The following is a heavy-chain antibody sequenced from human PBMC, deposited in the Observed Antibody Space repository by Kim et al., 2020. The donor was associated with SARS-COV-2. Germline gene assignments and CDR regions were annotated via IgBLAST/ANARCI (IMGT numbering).Heavy chain of an antibody. Sequence: GRSLRLSCAASGFTFSSYGMHWVRQAPGKGLEWVAVISYDGSNKYYADSVKGRFTISRDNSKNTLYLQMNSLRAEDTAVYYCAKGSIRYSSSWYGLGGDYWGQGTLVTVSS. D-gene: IGHD6-13*01. CDR2: ISYDGSNK. V-gene: IGHV3-30*18. J-gene: IGHJ4*02. CDR1: GFTFSSYG. CDR3: AKGSIRYSSSWYGLGGDY.